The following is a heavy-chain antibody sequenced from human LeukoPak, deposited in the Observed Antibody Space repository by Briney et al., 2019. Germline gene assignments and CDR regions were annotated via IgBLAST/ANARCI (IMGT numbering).Heavy chain of an antibody. CDR3: AKEGPYDFWSGYTGADY. V-gene: IGHV3-23*01. CDR1: GFTFSSYA. J-gene: IGHJ4*02. Sequence: GSLRLSCAASGFTFSSYAMSWVRQAPGKGLEWVSAISGSGGSTYYADSVKGRFTISRDNSKNTLYLRMNSLRAEDTAVYYCAKEGPYDFWSGYTGADYWGQGTLVTLSS. CDR2: ISGSGGST. D-gene: IGHD3-3*01.